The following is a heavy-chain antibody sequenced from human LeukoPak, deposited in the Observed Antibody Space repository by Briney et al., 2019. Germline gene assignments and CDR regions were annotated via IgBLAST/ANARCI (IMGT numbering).Heavy chain of an antibody. D-gene: IGHD3-16*01. J-gene: IGHJ4*02. CDR3: ARDLSLGAPGGFDY. CDR2: ISSSGTTI. CDR1: GFTFRTHE. Sequence: PGGSLRLSCAASGFTFRTHEMHRVRQAPGKGPEWVSYISSSGTTIYYADSVRGRFTISRDNAENSVYLQMDSLRGDDTAVYYCARDLSLGAPGGFDYWGQGTLVTVSS. V-gene: IGHV3-48*03.